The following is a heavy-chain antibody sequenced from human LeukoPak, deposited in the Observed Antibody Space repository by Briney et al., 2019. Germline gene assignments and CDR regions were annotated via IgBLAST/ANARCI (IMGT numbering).Heavy chain of an antibody. D-gene: IGHD3-3*01. CDR1: GGSISSGGYS. V-gene: IGHV4-30-2*01. CDR2: IYNSGST. Sequence: PSETLSLTCAVSGGSISSGGYSWSWIRQPPGKGLEWIGYIYNSGSTYYNPSLKTRVTISVDRSKNQFSLKLSSVTAADTAVYYCARGADFWSGYWRFDYWGQGTLVTVSS. CDR3: ARGADFWSGYWRFDY. J-gene: IGHJ4*02.